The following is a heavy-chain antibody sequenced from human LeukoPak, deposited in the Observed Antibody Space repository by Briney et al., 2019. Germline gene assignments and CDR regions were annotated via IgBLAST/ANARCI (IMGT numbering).Heavy chain of an antibody. J-gene: IGHJ5*02. CDR2: IIPIFGTA. D-gene: IGHD3-10*01. Sequence: VASVRVSCKASGGTFSSYAISWVRQAPGQGLEWMGGIIPIFGTANYAQKFQGRVTITADKSTSTAYMELSSLRSEDTAVYYCASAGPLLWFREAWFDPWGQGTLVTVSS. CDR3: ASAGPLLWFREAWFDP. V-gene: IGHV1-69*06. CDR1: GGTFSSYA.